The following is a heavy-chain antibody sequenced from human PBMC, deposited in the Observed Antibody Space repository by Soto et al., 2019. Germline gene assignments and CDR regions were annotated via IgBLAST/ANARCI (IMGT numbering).Heavy chain of an antibody. CDR3: ARGRMVRGVILAFLMDV. CDR2: IYYSGST. V-gene: IGHV4-39*01. J-gene: IGHJ6*02. CDR1: GGSIRDRSYY. Sequence: PSELKSLTNTVSGGSIRDRSYYRSSISKPPGEGLEWIGSIYYSGSTYYNPSLKSRVTISVDTSKNQFSLQLSSVTAADTAVYYCARGRMVRGVILAFLMDVWGQGPMVTGSS. D-gene: IGHD3-10*01.